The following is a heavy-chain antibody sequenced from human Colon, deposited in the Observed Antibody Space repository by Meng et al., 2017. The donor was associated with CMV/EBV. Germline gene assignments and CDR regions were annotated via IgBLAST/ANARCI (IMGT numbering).Heavy chain of an antibody. D-gene: IGHD2-2*01. CDR1: GFTVSNSY. Sequence: EVWLVESGGGLVQPGESLRLSCAASGFTVSNSYMSWVRQAPGKGLEWVSALYSGGITYYADSVKGRFAISADNSKNTLYLQMDGLRAEDTAVYYCARQVSSSSTYVSWGQGTLVTVSS. CDR2: LYSGGIT. V-gene: IGHV3-66*04. CDR3: ARQVSSSSTYVS. J-gene: IGHJ5*02.